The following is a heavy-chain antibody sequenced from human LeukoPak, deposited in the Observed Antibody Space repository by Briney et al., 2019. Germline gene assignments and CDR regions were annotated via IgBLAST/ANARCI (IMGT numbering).Heavy chain of an antibody. V-gene: IGHV4-39*07. CDR2: IYYSGST. CDR1: GGSISSSPYY. Sequence: SETLSLTCTVSGGSISSSPYYWGWIRQPPGKGLEWIGSIYYSGSTCYNPSLKSRVTISVDTSKNQFSLKLSSVTAADTAVYYCAREQMATIGYWGQGTLVTVSS. CDR3: AREQMATIGY. D-gene: IGHD5-24*01. J-gene: IGHJ4*02.